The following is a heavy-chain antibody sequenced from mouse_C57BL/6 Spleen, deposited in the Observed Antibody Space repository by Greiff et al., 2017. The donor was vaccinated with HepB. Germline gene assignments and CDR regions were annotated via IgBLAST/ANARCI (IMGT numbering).Heavy chain of an antibody. Sequence: QVLLQQPGAELVKPGASVKLSCKASGYTFTSYWMQWVKQRPGQGLEWIGEIDPSDSYTNYNQKFKGKATLTVDTSSSTAYMQLSSLTSEDSAVYYCARVRRWNWYFDVWGTGTTVTVSS. D-gene: IGHD2-14*01. CDR3: ARVRRWNWYFDV. CDR1: GYTFTSYW. V-gene: IGHV1-50*01. CDR2: IDPSDSYT. J-gene: IGHJ1*03.